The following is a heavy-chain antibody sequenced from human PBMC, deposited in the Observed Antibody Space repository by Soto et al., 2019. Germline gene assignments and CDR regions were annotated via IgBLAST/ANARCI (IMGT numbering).Heavy chain of an antibody. V-gene: IGHV5-10-1*01. J-gene: IGHJ6*02. D-gene: IGHD2-15*01. CDR1: GYSFTSYW. CDR2: IDPSDSYT. Sequence: GESLKISCKGSGYSFTSYWISWVRQMPGKGLEWMGRIDPSDSYTNYSPSFQGHVTISADKSISTAYLQWSSLKASDTAMSYWASSGVSGGNLEDYYYYGMDVWGQGTTVTVSS. CDR3: ASSGVSGGNLEDYYYYGMDV.